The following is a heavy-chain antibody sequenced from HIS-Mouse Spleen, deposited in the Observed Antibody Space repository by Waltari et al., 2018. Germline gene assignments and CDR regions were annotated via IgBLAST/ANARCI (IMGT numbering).Heavy chain of an antibody. V-gene: IGHV3-30*18. J-gene: IGHJ3*01. CDR2: ISYDGSNK. Sequence: QVQLVESGGGGVQPGRSLRLSCAASGFTFGSYGMPWVRQAPGKGLEWVAVISYDGSNKYYADSVKGRFTISRDNSKNTLYLQMNSLRAEDTAVYYCAKASSGWLDYWGQGTMVTVSS. CDR1: GFTFGSYG. CDR3: AKASSGWLDY. D-gene: IGHD6-19*01.